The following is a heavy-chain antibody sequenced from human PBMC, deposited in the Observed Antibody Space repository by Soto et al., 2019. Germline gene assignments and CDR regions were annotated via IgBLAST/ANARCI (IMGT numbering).Heavy chain of an antibody. Sequence: SLRLSCGASGFTFSSYAIHWVRQAPGKGLEWVAVIWSDGNNKYYSDSVKCRFTISRDNSKNTVYLQMYSLRAEDTAVYYCARDSKSWNFDYWGQGTLVNVSS. CDR1: GFTFSSYA. D-gene: IGHD1-1*01. J-gene: IGHJ4*02. V-gene: IGHV3-33*01. CDR3: ARDSKSWNFDY. CDR2: IWSDGNNK.